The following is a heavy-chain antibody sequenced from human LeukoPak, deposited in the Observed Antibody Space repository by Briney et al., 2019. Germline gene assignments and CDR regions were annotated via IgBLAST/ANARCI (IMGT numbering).Heavy chain of an antibody. D-gene: IGHD3-10*01. V-gene: IGHV4-34*01. Sequence: PSETLSLTCAVYGGSFSGYYWSWIRQPPGKGLEWIGEINHSGSTNYNPSLKSRVTISVDTSKNQFSLKLSSVTAADTAVYYCARHPYYGSFDYWGQGTLVTVSS. CDR2: INHSGST. CDR3: ARHPYYGSFDY. CDR1: GGSFSGYY. J-gene: IGHJ4*02.